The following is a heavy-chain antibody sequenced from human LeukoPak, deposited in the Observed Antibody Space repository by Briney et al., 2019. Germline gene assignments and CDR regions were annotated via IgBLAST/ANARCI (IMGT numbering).Heavy chain of an antibody. V-gene: IGHV3-21*01. CDR2: ISSTGTYI. CDR3: ARDIAY. Sequence: GGSLRLSCAASGFTFSSSTMNWLRQAPGKGLEWVSSISSTGTYIYYADSVKGRFTISRDNAKNSLYLQMNSLRAEDAALYYCARDIAYWGQGTLVTVSS. J-gene: IGHJ4*02. CDR1: GFTFSSST.